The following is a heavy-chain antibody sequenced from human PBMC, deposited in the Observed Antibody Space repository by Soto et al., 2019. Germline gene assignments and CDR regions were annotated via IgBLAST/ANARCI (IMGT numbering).Heavy chain of an antibody. D-gene: IGHD2-21*01. CDR3: AIISIRPRGAFDI. CDR1: GGTFSSYT. Sequence: ASVKVSCKASGGTFSSYTISWVRQAPGQGLEWMGRIIPILGIANYAQKFQGRVTITADKSTSTAYMELSSLRSEDTAVYYRAIISIRPRGAFDIWGQGTMVTVSS. V-gene: IGHV1-69*02. J-gene: IGHJ3*02. CDR2: IIPILGIA.